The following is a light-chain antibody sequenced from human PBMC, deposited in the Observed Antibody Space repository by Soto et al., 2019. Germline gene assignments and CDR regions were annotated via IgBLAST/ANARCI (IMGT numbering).Light chain of an antibody. CDR1: QRISSD. CDR2: GAS. V-gene: IGKV3-15*01. Sequence: EIVMTQSPATLSVSPGERATLSCRASQRISSDLAWYQQKAGQAPRLLIYGASTRATGIPARFSGSGSGTEFTLTISSLQSEDSAVYYCQQYNNWWTFGQGTKVEIK. J-gene: IGKJ1*01. CDR3: QQYNNWWT.